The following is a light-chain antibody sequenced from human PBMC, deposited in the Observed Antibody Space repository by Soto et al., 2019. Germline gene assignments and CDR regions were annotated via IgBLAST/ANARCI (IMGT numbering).Light chain of an antibody. CDR3: QQDNKWPLT. CDR2: GAS. CDR1: QSVSID. J-gene: IGKJ1*01. V-gene: IGKV3-15*01. Sequence: EIVMKQSQDTLSVSPGEIATLSCRASQSVSIDLAWYQQTPGQAPRLLIYGASTRATGIPVRFSGSASGTEFTLTISSLQSEDFTVYYCQQDNKWPLTFGQGTNVDIK.